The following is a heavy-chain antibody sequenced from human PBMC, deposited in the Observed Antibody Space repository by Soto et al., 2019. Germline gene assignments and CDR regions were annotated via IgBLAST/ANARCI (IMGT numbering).Heavy chain of an antibody. V-gene: IGHV1-8*01. CDR3: ARGPRACSGGSCHYYFGY. CDR1: RYTFTSYD. D-gene: IGHD2-15*01. CDR2: MNPNSGNT. J-gene: IGHJ4*02. Sequence: ASVKVSCKASRYTFTSYDINWVRQATGQGLEWMGWMNPNSGNTGYAQKFQGRVTMTRNTSISTAYMELSSLRSEDTAVYYCARGPRACSGGSCHYYFGYWGQGTLVTVSS.